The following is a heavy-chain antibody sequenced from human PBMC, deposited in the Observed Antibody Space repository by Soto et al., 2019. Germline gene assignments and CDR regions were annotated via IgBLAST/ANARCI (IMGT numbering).Heavy chain of an antibody. Sequence: LETLSLTCAVYGGSFSGYYWSWIRQPPGKGLEWIGEINHSGSTNYNPSLKSRVTISVDTSKNQFSLKLSSVTAADTAVYYCARTYYDFWSGSRFDYWGQGTLVTVSS. CDR2: INHSGST. D-gene: IGHD3-3*01. J-gene: IGHJ4*02. CDR1: GGSFSGYY. CDR3: ARTYYDFWSGSRFDY. V-gene: IGHV4-34*01.